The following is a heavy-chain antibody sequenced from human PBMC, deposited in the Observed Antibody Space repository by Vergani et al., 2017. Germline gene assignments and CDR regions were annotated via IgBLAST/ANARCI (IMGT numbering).Heavy chain of an antibody. CDR2: IYPGDSDT. D-gene: IGHD6-6*01. Sequence: EVQLVQSGAEVKKPGESLKISCTGSGYTFTTSWIGWVRQMPGKGLKWMGIIYPGDSDTRYSPSFQGQVTISADKSISTAYLQWSSLKASDTAMYYCARLHEPPLVSYFDYWGQGTLVTVSS. CDR1: GYTFTTSW. CDR3: ARLHEPPLVSYFDY. V-gene: IGHV5-51*01. J-gene: IGHJ4*02.